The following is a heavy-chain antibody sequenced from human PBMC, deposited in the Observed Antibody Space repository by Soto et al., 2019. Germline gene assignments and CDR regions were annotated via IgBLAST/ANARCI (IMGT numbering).Heavy chain of an antibody. CDR2: ISGSGSAT. V-gene: IGHV3-23*01. D-gene: IGHD2-8*01. Sequence: GGSLRLSCAASGFSFSTYAMGWVRQAPGKGLEWVSAISGSGSATYYADPVKGRFTISRDNSKDTLYLQMNSLRAGDTAVYYCAKYLKGNGTNVIYDSCGQRYLVPVSS. CDR1: GFSFSTYA. CDR3: AKYLKGNGTNVIYDS. J-gene: IGHJ4*02.